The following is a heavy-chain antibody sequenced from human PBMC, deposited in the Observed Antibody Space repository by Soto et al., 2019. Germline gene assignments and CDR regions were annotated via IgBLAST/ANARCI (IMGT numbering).Heavy chain of an antibody. Sequence: ASVKVSSKASGYTFTSYGISWVRQAPGQGLEWMGWINAGNGNTKYSQKFQGRVTITRDTSASTAYMELSSLRSEDTAVYYCEREGILELLSDVYGMDVWAQGTTLTVSS. D-gene: IGHD3-3*01. CDR3: EREGILELLSDVYGMDV. CDR1: GYTFTSYG. V-gene: IGHV1-3*01. J-gene: IGHJ6*02. CDR2: INAGNGNT.